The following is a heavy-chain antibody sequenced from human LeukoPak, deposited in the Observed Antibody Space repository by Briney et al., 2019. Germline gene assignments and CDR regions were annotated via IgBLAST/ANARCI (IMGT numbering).Heavy chain of an antibody. J-gene: IGHJ6*03. CDR2: IYYTGAT. V-gene: IGHV4-59*01. Sequence: PSETLSLTCSVSGGSISSDYWSWIRQPPGKGLEWIGYIYYTGATNYNSSLKSRVTISVDRSKHLFSLKLSSVIAADTAVYYCARGPYYYLDVWGKGTTVTVSS. CDR1: GGSISSDY. CDR3: ARGPYYYLDV.